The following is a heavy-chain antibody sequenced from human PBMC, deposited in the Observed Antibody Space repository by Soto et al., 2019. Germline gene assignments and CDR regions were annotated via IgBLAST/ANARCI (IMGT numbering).Heavy chain of an antibody. Sequence: QVQLQESGPGLVKPSGTLSLTCAVSGGSISSSNWWSWVRQPPGKGLEWIGEIYHSGSTNYNPSLKSXXTXSXXKSKNQFSLKLSSVTAADTAVYYCARGGTEKVFDYWGQGTLVTVSS. CDR1: GGSISSSNW. CDR3: ARGGTEKVFDY. J-gene: IGHJ4*02. D-gene: IGHD1-1*01. V-gene: IGHV4-4*02. CDR2: IYHSGST.